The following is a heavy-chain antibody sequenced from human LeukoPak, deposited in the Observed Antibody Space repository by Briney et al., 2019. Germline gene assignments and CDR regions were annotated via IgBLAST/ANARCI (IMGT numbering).Heavy chain of an antibody. V-gene: IGHV3-73*01. CDR2: IRNKANSYAT. Sequence: GGSLRLSCAASGFTFSGSAMHWVRQASGKGLEWVGRIRNKANSYATAYAASVKGRFTISRDDSKNTAYLQMNSLKTEDTAVYYCTRGHDYGDYGDWFDPWGQGTLVTVSS. CDR3: TRGHDYGDYGDWFDP. J-gene: IGHJ5*02. CDR1: GFTFSGSA. D-gene: IGHD4-17*01.